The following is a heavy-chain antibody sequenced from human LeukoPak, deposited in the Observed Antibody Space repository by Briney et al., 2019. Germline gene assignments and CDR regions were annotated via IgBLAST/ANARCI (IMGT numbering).Heavy chain of an antibody. Sequence: GGSLRLSCAASGFAFNNYGMHWVRQAPGKGLEWVGVMWSEDNSQHYADSVKGRFTISKDSSKNTLYLQMNSLRAEDTAVYYCARDLRRTTFDYWGQGILVIVSS. D-gene: IGHD4-11*01. CDR2: MWSEDNSQ. CDR3: ARDLRRTTFDY. V-gene: IGHV3-33*01. CDR1: GFAFNNYG. J-gene: IGHJ4*02.